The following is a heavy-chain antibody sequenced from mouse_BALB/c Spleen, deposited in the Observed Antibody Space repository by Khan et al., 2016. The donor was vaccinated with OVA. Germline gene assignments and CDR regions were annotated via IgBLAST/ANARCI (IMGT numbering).Heavy chain of an antibody. J-gene: IGHJ4*01. CDR3: ARLYAMDY. V-gene: IGHV5-6*01. CDR1: GFTFSSYG. Sequence: EVELVESGGDLVKPGGSLKLSCAASGFTFSSYGMSWVRQTPDKRLEWVATISSGGSYTYYPDGVKGRFTISRDNAKNTLYLQMSSLKSEDTAMYYCARLYAMDYWGQGTSVTVSS. CDR2: ISSGGSYT.